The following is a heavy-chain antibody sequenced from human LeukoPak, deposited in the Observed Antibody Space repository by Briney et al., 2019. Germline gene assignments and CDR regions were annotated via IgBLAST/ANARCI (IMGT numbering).Heavy chain of an antibody. V-gene: IGHV4-31*03. CDR1: GGSISSGGYY. CDR2: IYYSGYT. Sequence: PSQTLSLTCTVSGGSISSGGYYWSWIRQHPGKGLEWIGYIYYSGYTNYNPSLKSRVTISVDTSRKQFSLKLSSVTVADTAVYYCARMGGGYYYYGMDVWGQGTTVTVSS. CDR3: ARMGGGYYYYGMDV. J-gene: IGHJ6*02. D-gene: IGHD2-15*01.